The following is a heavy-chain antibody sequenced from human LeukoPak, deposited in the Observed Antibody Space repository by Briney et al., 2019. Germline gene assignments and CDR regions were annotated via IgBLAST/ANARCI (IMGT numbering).Heavy chain of an antibody. V-gene: IGHV3-23*01. J-gene: IGHJ4*02. D-gene: IGHD2-21*02. CDR1: GFTFSSYG. CDR3: ARRQRAYCGGDCYPFDY. CDR2: LTGSGVNT. Sequence: GGSLRLSCAASGFTFSSYGMHWVRQAPGKGLEWVSTLTGSGVNTYYADSVKGRFTISRDISKDTLYLQMNSLRAEDTALYYCARRQRAYCGGDCYPFDYWGQGTLVTVSS.